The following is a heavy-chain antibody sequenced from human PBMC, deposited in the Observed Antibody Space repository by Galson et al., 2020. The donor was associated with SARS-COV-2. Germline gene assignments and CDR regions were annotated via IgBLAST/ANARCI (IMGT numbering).Heavy chain of an antibody. D-gene: IGHD6-13*01. J-gene: IGHJ4*02. V-gene: IGHV4-39*02. CDR1: GGSISTSNSY. CDR3: ARDGSGSSWLPDN. Sequence: SETLSLTCTVSGGSISTSNSYWGWIRQPPGKGLEWIGSIYYSGSTLYNSSLRSRVTISVDTSKNQFSLKLRSVTAADTAVYYCARDGSGSSWLPDNWGLGTLVTVSS. CDR2: IYYSGST.